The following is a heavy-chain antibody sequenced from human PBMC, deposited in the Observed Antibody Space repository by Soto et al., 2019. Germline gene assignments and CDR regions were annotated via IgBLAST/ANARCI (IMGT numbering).Heavy chain of an antibody. D-gene: IGHD5-18*01. V-gene: IGHV3-33*01. CDR1: GFTFSSYG. Sequence: QVQLVESGGGVVQPGRSLRLSCAASGFTFSSYGMHWVRQAPGKGLEWVAVIWYDGSNKYYADSVKGRFTISRDNSKNTLYLQMNSLRAEDTAVYYCARDAGYSYGLRYYYYYYMDVWGKGTTVTVSS. J-gene: IGHJ6*03. CDR2: IWYDGSNK. CDR3: ARDAGYSYGLRYYYYYYMDV.